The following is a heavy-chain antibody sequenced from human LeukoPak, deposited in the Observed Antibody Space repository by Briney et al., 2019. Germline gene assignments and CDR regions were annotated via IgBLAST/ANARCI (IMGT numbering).Heavy chain of an antibody. Sequence: SETLSLTCSVSGVSISGYYWSWIRQAPGKGLEWIGYIYSSGNTKQNPSLKSRVTISVDMSDNQFSLRLSSVTAADTAVYYCARTPDTSGYFYGWYFDLWGPGTLVTVSS. D-gene: IGHD3-22*01. V-gene: IGHV4-59*01. CDR2: IYSSGNT. CDR3: ARTPDTSGYFYGWYFDL. CDR1: GVSISGYY. J-gene: IGHJ2*01.